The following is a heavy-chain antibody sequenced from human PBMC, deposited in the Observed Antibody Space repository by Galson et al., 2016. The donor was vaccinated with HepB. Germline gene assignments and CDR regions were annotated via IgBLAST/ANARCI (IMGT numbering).Heavy chain of an antibody. Sequence: SVKVSCKASGGTFSSSAISWVRQAPGQGLEWMGGIIPIFGPANYAQKFQGRVSITADESTSTAYMDLNSLTSENTAVYYCARGPSSYATSISYYFDYWGQGTLVTVSS. J-gene: IGHJ4*02. V-gene: IGHV1-69*13. CDR2: IIPIFGPA. D-gene: IGHD3-3*02. CDR1: GGTFSSSA. CDR3: ARGPSSYATSISYYFDY.